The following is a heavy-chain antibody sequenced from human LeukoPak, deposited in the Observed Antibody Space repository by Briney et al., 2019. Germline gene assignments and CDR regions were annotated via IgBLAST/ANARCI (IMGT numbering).Heavy chain of an antibody. CDR1: GYTFTTYK. J-gene: IGHJ4*02. Sequence: ASVKVSCKASGYTFTTYKMHWVRQAPGQGLEWVGIINPSDGNTRSAQKFQGRVTMTRDTSTSTVYMELSSLRSGDTAVYYCAKDGGSYSADYWGQGTLVTVSS. V-gene: IGHV1-46*01. CDR3: AKDGGSYSADY. D-gene: IGHD1-26*01. CDR2: INPSDGNT.